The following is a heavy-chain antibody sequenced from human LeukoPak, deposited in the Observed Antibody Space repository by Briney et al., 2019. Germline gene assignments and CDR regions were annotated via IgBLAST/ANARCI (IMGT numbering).Heavy chain of an antibody. D-gene: IGHD7-27*01. J-gene: IGHJ3*02. CDR2: IWYDGSNK. CDR1: GFTFSNYG. V-gene: IGHV3-33*01. Sequence: GGSLRLSCAASGFTFSNYGLHWVRQAPGKGLEWVAIIWYDGSNKYYADSVKGRFTISRDNSKNTLFLQMNSLRVEDTAVYYCARDDPLTGDPLTFDIWGQGTMVTVSS. CDR3: ARDDPLTGDPLTFDI.